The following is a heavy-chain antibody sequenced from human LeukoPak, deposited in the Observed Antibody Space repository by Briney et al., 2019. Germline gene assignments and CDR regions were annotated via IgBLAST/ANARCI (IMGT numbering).Heavy chain of an antibody. CDR1: GFTFSSYG. D-gene: IGHD3-10*01. V-gene: IGHV3-30*18. J-gene: IGHJ3*02. CDR3: AKDRPYYSDNSDAFDI. Sequence: PGRSLRLFCAASGFTFSSYGMHWVRQAPGKGLEWVAVISYDGSNKYYADSVKGRFTISRDNSKNTLYLQMNSLRAEDTAVYYCAKDRPYYSDNSDAFDIWGQGTMVTVSS. CDR2: ISYDGSNK.